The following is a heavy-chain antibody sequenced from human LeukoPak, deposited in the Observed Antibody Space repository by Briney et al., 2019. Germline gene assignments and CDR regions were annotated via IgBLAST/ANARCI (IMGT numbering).Heavy chain of an antibody. CDR1: GGTFSSYA. J-gene: IGHJ4*02. CDR2: IIPILGIA. D-gene: IGHD5-18*01. Sequence: SVKVSCKASGGTFSSYAISWVRQAPGQGLEWMGRIIPILGIANYAQKFQGRVTITADKSTSTAYMELSSLRSEDTAVYYCARRGGGNTGGFYFDYWGQGSLVTVSS. CDR3: ARRGGGNTGGFYFDY. V-gene: IGHV1-69*04.